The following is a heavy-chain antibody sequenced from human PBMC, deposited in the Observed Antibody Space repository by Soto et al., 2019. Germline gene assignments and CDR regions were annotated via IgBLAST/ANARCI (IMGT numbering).Heavy chain of an antibody. V-gene: IGHV5-51*01. Sequence: GESLKISCQCSGYTFSNFWIGWVRQLPGKGLEWMGIIYPGDHETRYSPSFHGKVTISADKSINTAYLQWNSLEASDTAFYCWARSPRSSPYLDYWGQGALVTVSS. J-gene: IGHJ4*02. CDR1: GYTFSNFW. CDR3: ARSPRSSPYLDY. CDR2: IYPGDHET. D-gene: IGHD6-13*01.